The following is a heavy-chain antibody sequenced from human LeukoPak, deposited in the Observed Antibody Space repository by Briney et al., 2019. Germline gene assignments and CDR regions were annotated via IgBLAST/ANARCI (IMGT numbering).Heavy chain of an antibody. Sequence: GGSLRLSCVVSGFTFNRCWVNWVRQAPGKGLEWVAHINPDGRDTYYVDSVKGRFTISRDNAQNSMYLQMNSLRVEDTAVYYCTSWGDTTAEYFQRWGQGTLVTVSS. D-gene: IGHD2-21*02. CDR2: INPDGRDT. V-gene: IGHV3-7*01. CDR3: TSWGDTTAEYFQR. CDR1: GFTFNRCW. J-gene: IGHJ1*01.